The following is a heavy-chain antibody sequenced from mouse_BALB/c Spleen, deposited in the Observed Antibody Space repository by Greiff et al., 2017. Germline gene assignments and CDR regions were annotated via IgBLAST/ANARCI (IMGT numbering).Heavy chain of an antibody. CDR2: ISYSGST. CDR3: ARESSYWYFDV. Sequence: EVQRVESGPGLAKPSQSLSLTCTVTGYSITSDYAWNWIRQFPGNKLEWMGYISYSGSTSYNPSLKSRISITRDTSKNQFFLQLNSVTTEDTATYYCARESSYWYFDVWGEGTTVTVSS. D-gene: IGHD1-1*01. CDR1: GYSITSDYA. J-gene: IGHJ1*01. V-gene: IGHV3-2*02.